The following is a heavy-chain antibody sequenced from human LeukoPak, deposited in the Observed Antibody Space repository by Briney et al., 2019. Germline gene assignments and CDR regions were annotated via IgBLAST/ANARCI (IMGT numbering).Heavy chain of an antibody. CDR2: ISSSSSYI. CDR1: GFTFSSYS. J-gene: IGHJ4*02. Sequence: GGYLRLSCAASGFTFSSYSMNWVRQAPGKGLEWVSSISSSSSYIYYADSVKGRFTISRDNAKNSLYLQMNSLRAEDTAVYYCARDSQPIAVEFFDYWGQGTLVTVSS. D-gene: IGHD6-19*01. V-gene: IGHV3-21*01. CDR3: ARDSQPIAVEFFDY.